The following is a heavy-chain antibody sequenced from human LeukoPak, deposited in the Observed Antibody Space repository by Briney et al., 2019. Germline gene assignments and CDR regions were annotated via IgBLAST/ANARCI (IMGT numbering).Heavy chain of an antibody. J-gene: IGHJ3*02. CDR3: ASVRLVATIRGAFDI. CDR1: GYSISSGYY. V-gene: IGHV4-38-2*02. D-gene: IGHD5-12*01. Sequence: PSETLSLTCTVSGYSISSGYYWGWIRPPPGKGLEWIGSIYHSGSTYYNPSLKSRVTISVDTSKNQFSLKLSSVTAADTAVYYCASVRLVATIRGAFDIWGQGTMVTVSP. CDR2: IYHSGST.